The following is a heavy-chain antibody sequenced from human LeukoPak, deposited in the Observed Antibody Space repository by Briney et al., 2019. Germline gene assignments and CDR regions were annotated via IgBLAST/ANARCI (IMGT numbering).Heavy chain of an antibody. CDR2: IYYSGST. Sequence: SETLSLICTVSGGSISSSSYYWGWIRQPPGKGLEWIGSIYYSGSTYYNPSLKSRVTISVDTSKNQFSLKLSSVTAADTAVYYCARLEERLGYYFDYWGQGTLVAVSS. J-gene: IGHJ4*02. V-gene: IGHV4-39*01. CDR1: GGSISSSSYY. D-gene: IGHD5-24*01. CDR3: ARLEERLGYYFDY.